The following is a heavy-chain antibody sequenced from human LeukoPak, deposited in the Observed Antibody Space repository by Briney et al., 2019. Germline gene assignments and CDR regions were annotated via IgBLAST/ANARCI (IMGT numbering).Heavy chain of an antibody. Sequence: SGGSLRLSCAASGFTFSSYEMNWVRQAPGKGLEWVSYISSSGSTIYYADSVKGRFTISRDNAKDSPYLQMNSLRAEDTAVYYCARLMSSGWSSNWFDPWGQGTLVTVSS. CDR1: GFTFSSYE. J-gene: IGHJ5*02. V-gene: IGHV3-48*03. CDR3: ARLMSSGWSSNWFDP. D-gene: IGHD6-19*01. CDR2: ISSSGSTI.